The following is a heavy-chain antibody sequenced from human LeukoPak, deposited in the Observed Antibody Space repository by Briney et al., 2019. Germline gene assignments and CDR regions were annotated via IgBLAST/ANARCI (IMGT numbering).Heavy chain of an antibody. CDR3: ARGPDCTNGVCFDYYYYGMDV. CDR2: IYYSGST. D-gene: IGHD2-8*01. J-gene: IGHJ6*02. V-gene: IGHV4-31*03. CDR1: GGSISSGGYY. Sequence: SETLSLTCTVSGGSISSGGYYWSWIRQHPGKGLEWIGYIYYSGSTYYNPSLKSRVTISVDTSKNQFSLKLSSVTAADTAVYYCARGPDCTNGVCFDYYYYGMDVWGQGTTDTVSS.